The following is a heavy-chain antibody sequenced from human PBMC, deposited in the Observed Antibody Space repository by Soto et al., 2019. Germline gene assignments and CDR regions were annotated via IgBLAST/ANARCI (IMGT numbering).Heavy chain of an antibody. CDR2: FDPEDGET. CDR1: GYTLTELS. D-gene: IGHD3-10*01. V-gene: IGHV1-24*01. CDR3: ATRPWFGERPWTHYYYGMDV. Sequence: QVQLVQSGAEVKKPGASVKVSCKVSGYTLTELSMHWVRQAPGKGLEWMGGFDPEDGETIYAQKFQGRVTMTEDTSTDTAYMELSSLRSEDTAVYYCATRPWFGERPWTHYYYGMDVWGQGTTVTVSS. J-gene: IGHJ6*02.